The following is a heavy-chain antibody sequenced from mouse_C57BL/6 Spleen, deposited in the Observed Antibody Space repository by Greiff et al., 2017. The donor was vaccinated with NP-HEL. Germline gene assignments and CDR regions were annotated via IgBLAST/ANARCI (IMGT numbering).Heavy chain of an antibody. Sequence: VQLQQPGAELVRPGSSVKLSCKASGYTFTSYWMDWVKQRPGQGLEWIGNIYPSDSETHYNQKFKDKATLTVDKSSSTAYMQLSSLTSEDSAVYYGARVTTVGDYWGQGTTLTVSS. CDR2: IYPSDSET. J-gene: IGHJ2*01. D-gene: IGHD1-1*01. V-gene: IGHV1-61*01. CDR1: GYTFTSYW. CDR3: ARVTTVGDY.